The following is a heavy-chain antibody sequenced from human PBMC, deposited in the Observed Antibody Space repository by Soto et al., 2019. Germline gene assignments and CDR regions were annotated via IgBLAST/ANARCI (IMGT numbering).Heavy chain of an antibody. CDR3: ARGPHSVLVTALDY. CDR1: GFSFNTYG. Sequence: QVQLVESGGGVVQPGRSLRLSCAASGFSFNTYGMHWVRQAPGKGLEWVAVIWYDGSNKYYVDSVKGRFTISKDNSKNTVYLQMNSLRVEDTAVYYCARGPHSVLVTALDYWGQGILVTVSS. CDR2: IWYDGSNK. D-gene: IGHD2-21*02. J-gene: IGHJ4*02. V-gene: IGHV3-33*01.